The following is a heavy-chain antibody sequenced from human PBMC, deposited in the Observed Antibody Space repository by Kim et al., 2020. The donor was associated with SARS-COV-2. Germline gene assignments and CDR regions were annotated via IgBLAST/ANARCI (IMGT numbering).Heavy chain of an antibody. CDR3: ARGDQGIDV. J-gene: IGHJ6*02. CDR1: GFTFSSFW. D-gene: IGHD2-2*01. CDR2: INQDGNHK. Sequence: GGSLRLSCLAPGFTFSSFWMTWVRQAPGKGLEWVANINQDGNHKYYVASVKGRFTISRDNAKNSLYLQMNSLTAEDTAVYFCARGDQGIDVWGQGTTVTVAS. V-gene: IGHV3-7*05.